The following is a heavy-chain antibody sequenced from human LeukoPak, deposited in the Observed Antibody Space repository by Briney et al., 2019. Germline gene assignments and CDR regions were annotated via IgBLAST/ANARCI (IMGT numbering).Heavy chain of an antibody. D-gene: IGHD2-2*01. V-gene: IGHV1-24*01. CDR3: ATDVLEGRIVVVPAAMGAFDI. Sequence: ASAKVPCKVSGYTLTELSMHWVRRAPGKGLEWMGGFDPEDGETIYAQKFQGRVTMTEDTSTDTAYMELSSLRSEDTAVYYCATDVLEGRIVVVPAAMGAFDIWGQGTMVTVSS. CDR1: GYTLTELS. CDR2: FDPEDGET. J-gene: IGHJ3*02.